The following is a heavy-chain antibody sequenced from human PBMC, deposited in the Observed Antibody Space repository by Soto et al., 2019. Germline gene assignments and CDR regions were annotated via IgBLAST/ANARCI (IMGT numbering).Heavy chain of an antibody. V-gene: IGHV4-39*01. Sequence: SETLSLTCTVAGSSMSSSAYYRGRIRQPPGKGLEWIGSVYYTGITDYKSSLEGRVSISADTSKNQFSLRLTSLSAADTAIYFCARQGRPGYCTGGNCCPTFAIWGPGTMVTVSS. D-gene: IGHD2-8*02. J-gene: IGHJ3*02. CDR1: GSSMSSSAYY. CDR3: ARQGRPGYCTGGNCCPTFAI. CDR2: VYYTGIT.